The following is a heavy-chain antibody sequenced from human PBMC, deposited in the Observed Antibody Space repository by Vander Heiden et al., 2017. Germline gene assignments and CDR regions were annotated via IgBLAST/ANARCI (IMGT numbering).Heavy chain of an antibody. D-gene: IGHD3-22*01. J-gene: IGHJ4*02. CDR2: IYYSGIT. Sequence: QLQLQESGPGLVKPSETLSLTCTVSGGSISSSSYYWGWIRQPPGKGLEWIGSIYYSGITYYNPSLKSRVTISVDTSKNQFSLKLSSVTAADTAVYYCARRRGYSIDFDYWGQGTLVTVSS. CDR1: GGSISSSSYY. CDR3: ARRRGYSIDFDY. V-gene: IGHV4-39*01.